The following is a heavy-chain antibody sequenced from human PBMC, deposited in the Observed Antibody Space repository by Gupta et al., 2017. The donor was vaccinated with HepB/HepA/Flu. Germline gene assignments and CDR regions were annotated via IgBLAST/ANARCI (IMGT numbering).Heavy chain of an antibody. CDR1: GFTFDNYA. V-gene: IGHV3-23*01. CDR3: AKARRGTQTMIAFDI. CDR2: ISGSGTTT. D-gene: IGHD1-1*01. Sequence: EVQLLESGGGLVQPGGSLRLSCAASGFTFDNYAMSWVRQAPGKGLGWVSGISGSGTTTYYAGSVKGRFTISRDNSKNTVYLQTNSLGAEDTAVYYCAKARRGTQTMIAFDIWGQGTMITVSS. J-gene: IGHJ3*02.